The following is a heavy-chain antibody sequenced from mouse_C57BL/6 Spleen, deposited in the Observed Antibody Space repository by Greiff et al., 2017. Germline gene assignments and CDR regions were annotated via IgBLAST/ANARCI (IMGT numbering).Heavy chain of an antibody. Sequence: EVKVVESGGDLVKPGGSLKLSCAASGFTFSSYGMSWVRQTPDKRLEWVATISSGGSYTYYPDSVKGRFTISRDNAKNTLYLQMSSLKSEDTAMYYCARQITTVVAKEYFDVWGTGTTVTVSS. CDR3: ARQITTVVAKEYFDV. D-gene: IGHD1-1*01. V-gene: IGHV5-6*01. CDR1: GFTFSSYG. J-gene: IGHJ1*03. CDR2: ISSGGSYT.